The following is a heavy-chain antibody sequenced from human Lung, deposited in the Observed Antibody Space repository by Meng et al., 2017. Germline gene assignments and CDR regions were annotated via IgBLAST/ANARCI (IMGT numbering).Heavy chain of an antibody. CDR3: AREKSPGHFDY. J-gene: IGHJ4*02. V-gene: IGHV1-46*01. Sequence: QVQLVQPGAEVIKPGASVKVSCRASGYTFTSYFLHWARQAPGQGLEWLGTINPNNGETSYAQRFQGRVTLTRDTSTTTVYMELSSLGSEDTAVYYCAREKSPGHFDYLGQGILVTVSS. CDR1: GYTFTSYF. CDR2: INPNNGET.